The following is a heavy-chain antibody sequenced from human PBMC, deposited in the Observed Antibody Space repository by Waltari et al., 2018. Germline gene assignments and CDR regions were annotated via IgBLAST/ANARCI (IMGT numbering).Heavy chain of an antibody. CDR2: IYYSGAT. CDR1: GGSISTSAFH. D-gene: IGHD3-9*01. Sequence: QMQLQESGPGLVKPSETLSLTCSVFGGSISTSAFHWGWIRQPPVAGLGWIGGIYYSGATYNSPSFKSRVTISMDPSKNQFSLKRESLTAADTAVYYCARHNNGWHYDILTAYYNLWGQGTRVLVSS. V-gene: IGHV4-39*01. CDR3: ARHNNGWHYDILTAYYNL. J-gene: IGHJ4*02.